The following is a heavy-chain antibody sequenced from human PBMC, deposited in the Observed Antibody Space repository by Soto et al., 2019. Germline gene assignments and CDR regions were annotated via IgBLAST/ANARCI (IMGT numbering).Heavy chain of an antibody. J-gene: IGHJ3*02. CDR2: IKHDGSEK. CDR3: GGAMGTVGGSNHPFDI. Sequence: GGSLRLSCAASEFTFSRYWMDWVRQAPRKGLEWVATIKHDGSEKYYVDSVKGRFIISRDNAKNSVFLQMNGLRVEDTAVYYCGGAMGTVGGSNHPFDIWGQGTMVPVSS. V-gene: IGHV3-7*04. CDR1: EFTFSRYW. D-gene: IGHD1-1*01.